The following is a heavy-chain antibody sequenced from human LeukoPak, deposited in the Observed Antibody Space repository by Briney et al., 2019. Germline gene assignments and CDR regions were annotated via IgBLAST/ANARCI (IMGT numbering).Heavy chain of an antibody. CDR3: ARAFGYSYGRDANYYYYMDV. CDR1: GYTFTSYD. CDR2: MNPNSGNT. J-gene: IGHJ6*03. Sequence: ASVKVSCKASGYTFTSYDINWVRQATGQGLEWMGWMNPNSGNTGYAQKFQGRVTMTTDTSTSTAYMELRSLRSDDTAVYYCARAFGYSYGRDANYYYYMDVWGKGTTVTVSS. V-gene: IGHV1-8*02. D-gene: IGHD5-18*01.